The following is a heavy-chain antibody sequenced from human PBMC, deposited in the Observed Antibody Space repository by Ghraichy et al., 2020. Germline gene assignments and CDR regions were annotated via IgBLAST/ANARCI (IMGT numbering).Heavy chain of an antibody. CDR2: IYYSGST. CDR1: GGSISSYY. CDR3: ARTVTSVTTDAFDI. J-gene: IGHJ3*02. V-gene: IGHV4-59*01. Sequence: SETLSLTCTVSGGSISSYYWSWIRQPPGKGLECIGYIYYSGSTNYNPSLKSRVTISVDTSKNQFSLKLTSVTAADTAVYYCARTVTSVTTDAFDIWGQGTMVTVSS. D-gene: IGHD4-17*01.